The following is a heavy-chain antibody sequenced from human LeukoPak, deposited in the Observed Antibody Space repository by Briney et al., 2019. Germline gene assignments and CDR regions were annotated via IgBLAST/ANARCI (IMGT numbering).Heavy chain of an antibody. V-gene: IGHV3-74*01. CDR2: INSVGSYT. D-gene: IGHD3-10*01. CDR1: GFTFSTYW. CDR3: STDRSKLLWFGGSGKDY. J-gene: IGHJ4*02. Sequence: GGSLRLSCAASGFTFSTYWMEWVRQVPGKGLAWVSHINSVGSYTTYADSVKGRFTISRDNAKSTLYLQMKSLRAEDTAVYYCSTDRSKLLWFGGSGKDYWGQGTLVTVSA.